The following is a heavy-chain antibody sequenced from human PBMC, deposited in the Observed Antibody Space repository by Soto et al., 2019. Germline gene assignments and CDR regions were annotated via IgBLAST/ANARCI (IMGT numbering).Heavy chain of an antibody. CDR3: AREGVAPYYYYGMDI. J-gene: IGHJ6*02. Sequence: QVQLVQSGAEVKKPGASVKVSCKASGYTFTRSGISWARQAPGKGPEWMGWISSYNGDTNYAQTFQGRVTMTPDTSTSTAYMELRSLRSDDTAVYYCAREGVAPYYYYGMDIWGQGTPVTVSS. V-gene: IGHV1-18*01. CDR1: GYTFTRSG. D-gene: IGHD5-12*01. CDR2: ISSYNGDT.